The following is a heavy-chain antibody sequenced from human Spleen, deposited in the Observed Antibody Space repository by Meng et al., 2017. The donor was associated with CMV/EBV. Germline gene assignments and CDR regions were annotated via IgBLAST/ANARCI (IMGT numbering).Heavy chain of an antibody. CDR3: ARDFYDIEGHNYDCFDP. CDR1: YPFISYG. J-gene: IGHJ5*02. D-gene: IGHD2/OR15-2a*01. CDR2: ISGYNGRT. V-gene: IGHV1-18*01. Sequence: YPFISYGISWVRQAPGKGLEWMGWISGYNGRTNYAQSFQGRLTLTTDTSTSTAYMELRNLRSDDTAVYFCARDFYDIEGHNYDCFDPWGQGALVTVSS.